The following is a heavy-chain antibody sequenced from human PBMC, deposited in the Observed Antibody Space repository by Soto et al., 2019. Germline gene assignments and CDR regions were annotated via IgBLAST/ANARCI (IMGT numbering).Heavy chain of an antibody. Sequence: PSETLSLTCTASGGSISSYYWSWIRQPPGKGLEWIGYMYYTGRTDYSPSLKSRVTMSVDTSKNQFSLALSSVTAADTAVYYCVRGRMGTFDPWGQGTLVTVSS. CDR3: VRGRMGTFDP. V-gene: IGHV4-59*01. D-gene: IGHD1-1*01. CDR1: GGSISSYY. J-gene: IGHJ5*02. CDR2: MYYTGRT.